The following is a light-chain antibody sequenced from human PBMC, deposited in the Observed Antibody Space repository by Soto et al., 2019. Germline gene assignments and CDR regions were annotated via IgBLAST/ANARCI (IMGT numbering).Light chain of an antibody. J-gene: IGKJ1*01. CDR2: ATS. V-gene: IGKV3-20*01. CDR1: QSVDSSF. CDR3: HQYGRLPRT. Sequence: IVLTQSPGTLSLSPGERATLSCRASQSVDSSFLAWYQQKPGQSPRLLLYATSSRGAGIPDRFSASGTGTDFTLTISRLEHEDSALYYCHQYGRLPRTFGQGTNVDIK.